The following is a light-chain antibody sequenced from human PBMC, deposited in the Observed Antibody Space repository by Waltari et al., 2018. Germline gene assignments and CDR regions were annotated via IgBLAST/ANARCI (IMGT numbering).Light chain of an antibody. J-gene: IGLJ3*02. CDR1: SLRTSY. Sequence: SSELTQGPAVSVALGQTVKITCQGDSLRTSYASWYQLKPGQAPVLVLFGKEKRPSGIPSRVSGYSSGTTSSLTIAGAQADDEADYYCHSRNGRNNEVVFGGGTKLTVL. CDR3: HSRNGRNNEVV. CDR2: GKE. V-gene: IGLV3-19*01.